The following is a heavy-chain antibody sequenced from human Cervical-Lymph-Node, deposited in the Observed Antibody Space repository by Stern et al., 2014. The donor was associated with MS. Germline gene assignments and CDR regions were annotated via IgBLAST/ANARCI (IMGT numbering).Heavy chain of an antibody. J-gene: IGHJ4*01. CDR2: ISVTSARI. D-gene: IGHD2-15*01. CDR1: GFSFSRYD. V-gene: IGHV3-21*01. Sequence: EMQLVESGGGLVKPGGSLRLSCEASGFSFSRYDMNWFRRAPGKGLEWVSSISVTSARIQYADSVKGRFTISRDNAKSSLYLQMNSLGVEDTAVYFCARDAKSSGGDYWGRGTLVTVSS. CDR3: ARDAKSSGGDY.